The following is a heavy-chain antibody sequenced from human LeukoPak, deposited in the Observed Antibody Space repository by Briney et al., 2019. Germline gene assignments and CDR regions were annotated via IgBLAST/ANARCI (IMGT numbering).Heavy chain of an antibody. D-gene: IGHD3-10*01. CDR1: GYTFTSYD. V-gene: IGHV1-8*03. CDR2: MNPNSGNT. J-gene: IGHJ3*02. CDR3: ATYGLSPDAFDI. Sequence: ASVKVSCKASGYTFTSYDINWVRQATGQGLEWMGWMNPNSGNTGYAQKFQGRVTITRNTSISTAYMELSSLRSEDTAVYYCATYGLSPDAFDIWGQGTMVTVSS.